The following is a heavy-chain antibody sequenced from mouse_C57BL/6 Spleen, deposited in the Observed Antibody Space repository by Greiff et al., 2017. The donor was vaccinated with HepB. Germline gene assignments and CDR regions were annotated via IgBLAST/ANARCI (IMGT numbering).Heavy chain of an antibody. Sequence: QVQLQQPGTELVKPGASVKLSCKASGYTFTSYWMHWVKQRPGQGLEWIGNINPSNGGTNYNEKFKSKATLTVDKSSSTDYMQLSSLTSEDSAVYYCARERAYGYDVGYYAMDYWGQGTSVTVSS. V-gene: IGHV1-53*01. CDR1: GYTFTSYW. J-gene: IGHJ4*01. CDR3: ARERAYGYDVGYYAMDY. CDR2: INPSNGGT. D-gene: IGHD2-2*01.